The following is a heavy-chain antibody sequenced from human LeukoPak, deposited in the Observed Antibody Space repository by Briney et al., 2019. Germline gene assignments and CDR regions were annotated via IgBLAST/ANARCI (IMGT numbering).Heavy chain of an antibody. D-gene: IGHD3-10*01. CDR3: ATRYYSTSPFDP. V-gene: IGHV3-21*01. J-gene: IGHJ5*02. Sequence: GGSLRLSCAASRFTFSYYSMNWARQAPGKGLEWVSSIISSSNFMSYADSVKGRFTISRDNAKNSLYLHMNSLRAEDTAVYFCATRYYSTSPFDPWDQGTLVTVSS. CDR1: RFTFSYYS. CDR2: IISSSNFM.